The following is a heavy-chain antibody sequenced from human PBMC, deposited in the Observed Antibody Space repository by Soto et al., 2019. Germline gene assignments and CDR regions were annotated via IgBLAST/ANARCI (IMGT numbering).Heavy chain of an antibody. CDR3: AKGQLAYYYYYGMDV. CDR2: ISWNSGSI. V-gene: IGHV3-9*01. D-gene: IGHD6-13*01. Sequence: GGSLRLSCAASGFTFGDYAMHWVRQAPGEGLEWVSGISWNSGSIGYADSVKGRFTISRDNAKNSLYLQMNSLRAEDTALYYCAKGQLAYYYYYGMDVWGQGTTVTVSS. CDR1: GFTFGDYA. J-gene: IGHJ6*02.